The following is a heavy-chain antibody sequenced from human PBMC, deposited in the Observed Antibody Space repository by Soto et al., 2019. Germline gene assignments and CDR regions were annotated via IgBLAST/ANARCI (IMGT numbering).Heavy chain of an antibody. V-gene: IGHV3-23*01. Sequence: HPGGSLRLSCAASGFTFSSYAMSWVRQAPGKGLEWVSAISGSGGSTYYADSVKGRFTISRDNAKNSLYLQMNSLRAEDTAVYYCARQSGYCSSTSCFLDYPGQGTLVTVSS. CDR3: ARQSGYCSSTSCFLDY. D-gene: IGHD2-2*01. CDR2: ISGSGGST. CDR1: GFTFSSYA. J-gene: IGHJ4*02.